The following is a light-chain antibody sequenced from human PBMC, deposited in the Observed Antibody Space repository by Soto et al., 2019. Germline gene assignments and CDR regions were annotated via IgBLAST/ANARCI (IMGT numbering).Light chain of an antibody. CDR3: LQHKSYPPT. CDR2: AAS. V-gene: IGKV1-17*01. Sequence: DIQMTQSPSSLSASVGDRVTITCRASQGIGNDLGWYQQRPGKAPKRLIYAASILESGIRSRFSGSESGTEFTLTISSLKPEDFSTYYCLQHKSYPPTFGQGTKLEIK. J-gene: IGKJ2*01. CDR1: QGIGND.